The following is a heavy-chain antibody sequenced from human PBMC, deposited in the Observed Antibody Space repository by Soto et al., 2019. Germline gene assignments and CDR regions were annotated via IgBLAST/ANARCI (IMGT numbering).Heavy chain of an antibody. CDR1: GYTFTSYD. D-gene: IGHD2-21*01. J-gene: IGHJ2*01. V-gene: IGHV1-8*01. Sequence: GASVKVSCKASGYTFTSYDINWVRQATGQGLEWLGWMNPNSGNAGYPQKLQGRVTMTRSNSISTAYMELSSLTSEDTAVYYCVRTKSVIAKFCYFDLWGGGTQVTVP. CDR2: MNPNSGNA. CDR3: VRTKSVIAKFCYFDL.